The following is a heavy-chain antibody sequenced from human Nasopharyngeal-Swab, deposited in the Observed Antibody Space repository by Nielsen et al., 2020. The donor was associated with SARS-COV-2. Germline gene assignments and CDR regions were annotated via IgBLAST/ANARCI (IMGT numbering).Heavy chain of an antibody. J-gene: IGHJ6*02. V-gene: IGHV3-72*01. CDR3: ARGATIFGVVLGDSYGMDV. CDR2: TRNKANSYTT. Sequence: GESLKISCAASGFTFSDHYMDWVRQAPGKGLEWVGRTRNKANSYTTEYAASVKGRFTISRDDSENSVYLQMNSLKTEDTAVYYRARGATIFGVVLGDSYGMDVWGQGTTVTVSS. D-gene: IGHD3-3*01. CDR1: GFTFSDHY.